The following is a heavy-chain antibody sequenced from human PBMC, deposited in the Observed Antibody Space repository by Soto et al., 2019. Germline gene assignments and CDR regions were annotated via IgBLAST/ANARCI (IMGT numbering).Heavy chain of an antibody. Sequence: QVQLQESGPGLVKPSETLSLTCTVSGGSISSYYWSWIRQPPGQGLEWIGYIYYSGSTNYNPSLKARATISVDSSQNQFSLKLSSVTAADTALYYCASSVFVVPPPSNYGIDVWGQGTTVTVSS. CDR1: GGSISSYY. J-gene: IGHJ6*02. CDR3: ASSVFVVPPPSNYGIDV. V-gene: IGHV4-59*01. CDR2: IYYSGST. D-gene: IGHD3-3*01.